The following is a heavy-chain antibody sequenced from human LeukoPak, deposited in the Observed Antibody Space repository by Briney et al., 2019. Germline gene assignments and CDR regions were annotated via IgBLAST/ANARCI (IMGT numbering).Heavy chain of an antibody. CDR2: IYYSGST. Sequence: SETLSLTCTVSGGSISSSSYYWGWIRQPPGKGLEWIGSIYYSGSTYYNPSLKSRVTISVDTSKNQFSLKLSSVTAADTGVYYCARSSITMVRGVPLVGFDIWGQGTMVTVSS. V-gene: IGHV4-39*07. D-gene: IGHD3-10*01. J-gene: IGHJ3*02. CDR3: ARSSITMVRGVPLVGFDI. CDR1: GGSISSSSYY.